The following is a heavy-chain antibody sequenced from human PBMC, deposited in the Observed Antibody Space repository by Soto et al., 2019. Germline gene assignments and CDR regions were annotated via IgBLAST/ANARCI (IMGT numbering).Heavy chain of an antibody. J-gene: IGHJ4*02. CDR3: VKGEYYYDSSGYYPFDY. CDR2: ISINGGST. Sequence: PGASLRLSCSASGFTFSIYAMHWVRKAPGKGLEYVSSISINGGSTHYADSVKGRFTISRDNSKNTQYLQMSSLRADDTALYYCVKGEYYYDSSGYYPFDYWGQGT. V-gene: IGHV3-64D*06. D-gene: IGHD3-22*01. CDR1: GFTFSIYA.